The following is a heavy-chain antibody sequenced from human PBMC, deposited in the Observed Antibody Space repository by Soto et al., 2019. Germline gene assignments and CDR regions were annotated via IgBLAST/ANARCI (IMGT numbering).Heavy chain of an antibody. Sequence: GGSRRISCAAPGFPYNGYALGWVRPAPGKGLEWVSSISGSGGNTYYADSVKGRFTISRDNSKNTLYLQMNSLRVEDMAIYYCAKDRSSAGTTVRFDPWGQGTLVTVSS. V-gene: IGHV3-23*01. D-gene: IGHD1-1*01. CDR1: GFPYNGYA. J-gene: IGHJ5*02. CDR2: ISGSGGNT. CDR3: AKDRSSAGTTVRFDP.